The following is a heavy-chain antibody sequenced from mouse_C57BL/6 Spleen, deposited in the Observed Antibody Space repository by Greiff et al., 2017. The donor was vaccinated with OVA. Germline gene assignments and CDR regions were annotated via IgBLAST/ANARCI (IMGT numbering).Heavy chain of an antibody. D-gene: IGHD2-4*01. CDR3: TIYYDYTWFAY. CDR2: IYPGNSDT. CDR1: GYTFTSYW. J-gene: IGHJ3*01. V-gene: IGHV1-5*01. Sequence: VQLQQSGTVLARPGASVKMSCKTSGYTFTSYWMHWVKHRPGQGLEWIGAIYPGNSDTSYNQKFKGKAKLTAVTSASTAYMELSSLTNEDSAVYYCTIYYDYTWFAYWGQGTLVTVSA.